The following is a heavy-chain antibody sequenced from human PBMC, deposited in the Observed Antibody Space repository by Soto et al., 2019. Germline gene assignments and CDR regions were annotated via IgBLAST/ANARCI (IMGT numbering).Heavy chain of an antibody. CDR1: GGSISSGGYY. V-gene: IGHV4-31*03. D-gene: IGHD2-15*01. CDR2: SYYSGST. CDR3: ARVPYLRVALAEMNWFDP. J-gene: IGHJ5*02. Sequence: QVQLQESGPGLVKPSQTLSLTCTVSGGSISSGGYYWSWIRQHPGKGLEGIGYSYYSGSTYYNPSLKSRVTNSVDTRKNQYSLKLSSVTAADTAVYYCARVPYLRVALAEMNWFDPWGQGTLVTVSS.